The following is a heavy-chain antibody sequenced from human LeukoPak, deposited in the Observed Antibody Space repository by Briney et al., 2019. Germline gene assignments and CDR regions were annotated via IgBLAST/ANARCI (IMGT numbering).Heavy chain of an antibody. J-gene: IGHJ4*02. D-gene: IGHD6-19*01. CDR2: ISSSSSTI. Sequence: PGGSLRLSCAASGFTFSSYSMNWVRQDQGTGLERVTYISSSSSTIYYADSVKGRFTISRDNAKNSLYLQMNSLRAEDTAVYYCARGSGPGWLRPFDYWGQGTLVTVSS. V-gene: IGHV3-48*01. CDR3: ARGSGPGWLRPFDY. CDR1: GFTFSSYS.